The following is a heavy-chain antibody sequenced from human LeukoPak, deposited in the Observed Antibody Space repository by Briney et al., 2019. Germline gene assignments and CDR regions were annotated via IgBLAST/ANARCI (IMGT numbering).Heavy chain of an antibody. V-gene: IGHV3-23*01. CDR1: GITFSSYA. Sequence: GGSLRLSCAASGITFSSYAMSWVRQAPGKGLEWVSVISNTGGSTFYADSVKGRFTISRDNSKNTLYLQMNSLRAEDTAVYYCAKRASGSGTSLYYFDYWGQGTLVTVSS. CDR3: AKRASGSGTSLYYFDY. J-gene: IGHJ4*02. D-gene: IGHD3-10*01. CDR2: ISNTGGST.